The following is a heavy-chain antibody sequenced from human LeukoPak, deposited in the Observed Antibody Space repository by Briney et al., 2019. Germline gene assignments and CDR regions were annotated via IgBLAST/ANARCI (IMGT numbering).Heavy chain of an antibody. Sequence: GGSLRLSCAASGFTFDNYAMHWVRQVPGKGLEWVSLISGDGDSTYYPDSVKGRFTISRDNSKNSLYLQMNSLRTEDTALYYCAKYCGDSSCYAGFDFWGQGTLVTVSS. CDR3: AKYCGDSSCYAGFDF. D-gene: IGHD2-15*01. CDR2: ISGDGDST. CDR1: GFTFDNYA. V-gene: IGHV3-43*02. J-gene: IGHJ4*02.